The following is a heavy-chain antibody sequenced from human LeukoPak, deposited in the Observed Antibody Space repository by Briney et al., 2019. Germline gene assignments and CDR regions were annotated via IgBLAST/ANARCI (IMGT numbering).Heavy chain of an antibody. V-gene: IGHV1-24*01. CDR1: GYTLTELS. CDR2: FDPEDGET. CDR3: ATFGVATIRYYYYYGMDV. Sequence: ASVKVSCKVSGYTLTELSMHWVRQAPGKGREWMGGFDPEDGETIYAQKFQGRVTMTEDTSTDTAYMELSSLRSEDTAVYYCATFGVATIRYYYYYGMDVWGQGTTVTVSS. J-gene: IGHJ6*02. D-gene: IGHD5-12*01.